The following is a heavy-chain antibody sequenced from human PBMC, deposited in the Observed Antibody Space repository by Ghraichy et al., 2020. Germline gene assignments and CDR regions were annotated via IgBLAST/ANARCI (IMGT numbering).Heavy chain of an antibody. D-gene: IGHD6-13*01. Sequence: SQTLSLTCTVSGGSISSGGYYWSWIRQHPGKGLEWIGYIYYSGSTYYNPSLKSRVTISVDTSKNQFSLKLSSVTAADTAVYYCARVSAAQQLVRGRFDYWGQGTLVTVSS. CDR2: IYYSGST. V-gene: IGHV4-31*03. J-gene: IGHJ4*02. CDR1: GGSISSGGYY. CDR3: ARVSAAQQLVRGRFDY.